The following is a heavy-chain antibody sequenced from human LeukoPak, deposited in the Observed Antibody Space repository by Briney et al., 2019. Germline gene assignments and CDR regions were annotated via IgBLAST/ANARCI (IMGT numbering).Heavy chain of an antibody. Sequence: SETLSLTCTVSGGSISSHYWSWIRQPPGKGREGIGYIYYSGSTNYNPSLKSRVTISVATSKNQFSLKLSSVTAADTAVYYCARHLSSTSQGAFDIWGQGTMVTVSS. J-gene: IGHJ3*02. D-gene: IGHD2-2*01. CDR2: IYYSGST. CDR1: GGSISSHY. CDR3: ARHLSSTSQGAFDI. V-gene: IGHV4-59*11.